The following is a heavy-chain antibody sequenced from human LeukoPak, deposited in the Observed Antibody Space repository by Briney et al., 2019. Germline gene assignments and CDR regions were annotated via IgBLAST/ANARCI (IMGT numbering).Heavy chain of an antibody. CDR3: AKPTDSSGYPLDFDY. CDR1: GFTFSRYA. CDR2: ISGSGGST. V-gene: IGHV3-23*01. J-gene: IGHJ4*02. Sequence: GGSLRLSCAAYGFTFSRYAMSWVRPPPGKGLEWVSAISGSGGSTYYADSVKGRSTNSRDNSKNTLYLQMNSLRAEDTAVYYGAKPTDSSGYPLDFDYWGQGTLVTVSS. D-gene: IGHD6-19*01.